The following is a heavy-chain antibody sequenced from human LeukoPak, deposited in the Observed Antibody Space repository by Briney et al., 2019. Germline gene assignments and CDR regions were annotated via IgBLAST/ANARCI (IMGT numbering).Heavy chain of an antibody. CDR3: ARVTGYMIEDYFDY. Sequence: SETLSLTCTVSGGSISSSSYYWGWIRQPPGKGLEWIGEINRSGSTNYNPSLKSRVTISVDTSKNQFSLKLSSVTAADTAVYYCARVTGYMIEDYFDYWGQETLVTVSS. D-gene: IGHD3-22*01. V-gene: IGHV4-39*07. CDR1: GGSISSSSYY. J-gene: IGHJ4*02. CDR2: INRSGST.